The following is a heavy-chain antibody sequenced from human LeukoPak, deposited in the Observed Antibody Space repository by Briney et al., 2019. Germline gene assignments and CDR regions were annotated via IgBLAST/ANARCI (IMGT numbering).Heavy chain of an antibody. J-gene: IGHJ4*02. CDR2: ISGTSTYI. D-gene: IGHD3-22*01. Sequence: GGSLRLSCAASGFSFSSHSMNWVRQAPGKGLEWVSSISGTSTYIYYADSLKGRFTISRDNAKNSLFLQMNSLRAEDTAVYYCARDVRPHYYDSSGYLDYWGQGTLVTVSS. CDR3: ARDVRPHYYDSSGYLDY. CDR1: GFSFSSHS. V-gene: IGHV3-21*01.